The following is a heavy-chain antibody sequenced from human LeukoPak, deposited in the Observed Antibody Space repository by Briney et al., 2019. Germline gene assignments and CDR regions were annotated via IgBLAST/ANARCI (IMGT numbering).Heavy chain of an antibody. CDR3: ARGYYAHDPAAGYFDY. D-gene: IGHD6-13*01. CDR1: EYTFTSYY. V-gene: IGHV1-46*01. J-gene: IGHJ4*02. CDR2: INPSGGST. Sequence: ASVKVSCKASEYTFTSYYMHWVRQAPGQGLEWMGIINPSGGSTSYAQKFQGRVTMTRDMSTSTVYMELSSLRSEDTAVYYCARGYYAHDPAAGYFDYWGQGTLVTVSS.